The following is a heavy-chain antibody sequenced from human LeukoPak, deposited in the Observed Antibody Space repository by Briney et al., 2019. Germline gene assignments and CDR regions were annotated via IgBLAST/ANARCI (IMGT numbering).Heavy chain of an antibody. CDR1: GFTFSSYW. CDR2: ISGSGGST. V-gene: IGHV3-23*01. D-gene: IGHD3-22*01. Sequence: AGGSLRLSCAASGFTFSSYWMSWVRQAPGKGLEWVSSISGSGGSTYYADSVKGRFTISRDNSKNTLYLQMNSLRDEDTAVYYCAKSSYYDASGCYREYYFDYWGQGTLVTVSS. J-gene: IGHJ4*02. CDR3: AKSSYYDASGCYREYYFDY.